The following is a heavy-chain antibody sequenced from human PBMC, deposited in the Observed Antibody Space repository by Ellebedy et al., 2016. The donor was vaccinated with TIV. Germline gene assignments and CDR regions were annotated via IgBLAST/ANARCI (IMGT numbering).Heavy chain of an antibody. V-gene: IGHV1-46*01. Sequence: AASVKVSCKASGYTFTSYYMHWVRQAPGQGLEWMGIINPSGGSTSYAQKFQGRVTMTRDTSTSTVYMELSSLRSEDTAVYYCARDGFMCSSTSCQGDDINWFDPWGQGTLVTVSS. CDR1: GYTFTSYY. CDR3: ARDGFMCSSTSCQGDDINWFDP. D-gene: IGHD2-2*01. CDR2: INPSGGST. J-gene: IGHJ5*02.